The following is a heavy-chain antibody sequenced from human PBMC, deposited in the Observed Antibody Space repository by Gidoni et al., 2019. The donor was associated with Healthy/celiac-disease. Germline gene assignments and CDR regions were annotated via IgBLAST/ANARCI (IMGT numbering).Heavy chain of an antibody. V-gene: IGHV3-11*06. CDR3: ARGSFSGNPTDQVVDESWFDP. Sequence: QVQLVESGGGLGKPGGSLTLSCAASGSPFSDYYMSWIRQAPGKGLAWVSYISSSSSYTNYADSVQGRFTISRDNAKNSLYLQMNSLRAEDTAVYYCARGSFSGNPTDQVVDESWFDPWGQGTLVTVSS. CDR2: ISSSSSYT. CDR1: GSPFSDYY. J-gene: IGHJ5*02. D-gene: IGHD4-4*01.